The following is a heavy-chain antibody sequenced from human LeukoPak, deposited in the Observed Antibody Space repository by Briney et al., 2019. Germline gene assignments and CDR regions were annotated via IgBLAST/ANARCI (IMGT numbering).Heavy chain of an antibody. J-gene: IGHJ4*02. V-gene: IGHV3-23*01. CDR2: ISGSGGST. CDR1: GFTFSSYA. Sequence: GGSLRLSCAASGFTFSSYAMSWVRQAPGKGLEWVSAISGSGGSTYYADSVKGRFTISRDNSKNTLYLQMNSLRAEDTAVYYCAKDSGVTCYDFWSGYYPFDYWGQGTLVTVSS. D-gene: IGHD3-3*01. CDR3: AKDSGVTCYDFWSGYYPFDY.